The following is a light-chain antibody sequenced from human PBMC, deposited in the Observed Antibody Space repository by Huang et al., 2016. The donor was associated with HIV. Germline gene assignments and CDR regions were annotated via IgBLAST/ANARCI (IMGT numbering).Light chain of an antibody. CDR3: QQRSSGVT. Sequence: IVLTQSPATLSWYPGERVTLSCRASQSVGNYIAWYQQHPVQSPKLLIYDTSNRATGTPVRFSVSGSGTCFTLTISSLESEDFAVYYCQQRSSGVTFGGGTKVQVK. V-gene: IGKV3-11*01. CDR2: DTS. J-gene: IGKJ4*01. CDR1: QSVGNY.